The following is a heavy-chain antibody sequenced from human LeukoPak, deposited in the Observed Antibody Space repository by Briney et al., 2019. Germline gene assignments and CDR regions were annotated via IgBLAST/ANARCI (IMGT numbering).Heavy chain of an antibody. CDR3: TRDTDYGSATKYFDS. CDR2: ISWEGDTT. V-gene: IGHV3-43*01. D-gene: IGHD3-10*01. J-gene: IGHJ4*02. Sequence: PGGSLRLSCAPSGFTFDDYAMHWVRQAPGKGLEWVALISWEGDTTYYADSVRGRFTISRDNSKNSLYLQMNSLRTEDTAFYYCTRDTDYGSATKYFDSWGQGTLVSVSS. CDR1: GFTFDDYA.